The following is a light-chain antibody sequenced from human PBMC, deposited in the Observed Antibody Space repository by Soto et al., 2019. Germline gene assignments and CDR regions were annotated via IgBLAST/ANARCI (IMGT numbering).Light chain of an antibody. J-gene: IGLJ2*01. CDR1: SSDVGGYSY. V-gene: IGLV2-14*01. CDR2: EVS. CDR3: SSFSSITREV. Sequence: QSALIQPASVSGSPGQSITISCTGTSSDVGGYSYVSWYQQHPGKTPKLMIYEVSNRPSGVSHRFSGSKSGNTASLTISGLQTEDEADYYCSSFSSITREVFGGGTKLTVL.